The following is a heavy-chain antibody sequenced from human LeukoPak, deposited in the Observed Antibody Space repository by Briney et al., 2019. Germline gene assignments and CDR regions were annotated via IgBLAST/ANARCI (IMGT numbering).Heavy chain of an antibody. J-gene: IGHJ6*04. V-gene: IGHV3-23*01. CDR3: AKDKIYGDYYDSSGPLGDV. CDR1: GFTFSSYA. D-gene: IGHD3-22*01. CDR2: ISGSGGST. Sequence: GGSLRLSCAASGFTFSSYAMSWVRQAPGKGLEWVSAISGSGGSTYYADSVKGRFTISRDNSKNTLYLQMNSLRAEDTAVYYCAKDKIYGDYYDSSGPLGDVWAKGPRSPSPQ.